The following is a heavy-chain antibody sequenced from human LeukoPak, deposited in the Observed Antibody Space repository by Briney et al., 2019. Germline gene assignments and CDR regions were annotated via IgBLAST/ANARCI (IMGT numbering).Heavy chain of an antibody. CDR3: AKDRLSSIPSNWFDP. D-gene: IGHD2-2*01. V-gene: IGHV3-30*02. Sequence: PGGSLRLSCAASGFTFSSYGMHWVRQAPGKGLEWVAFIRYDGSNKYYADSVKGRFTISRDNSKNTLYLQMNSLRAEDTAVYYCAKDRLSSIPSNWFDPWGQGTLVTVSS. CDR1: GFTFSSYG. J-gene: IGHJ5*02. CDR2: IRYDGSNK.